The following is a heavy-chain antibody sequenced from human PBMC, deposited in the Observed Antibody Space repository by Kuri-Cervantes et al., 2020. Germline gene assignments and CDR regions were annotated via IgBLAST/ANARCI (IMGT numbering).Heavy chain of an antibody. V-gene: IGHV1-69*13. J-gene: IGHJ4*02. CDR2: IIPIFGTA. D-gene: IGHD1-26*01. CDR3: AKRGNYIDY. Sequence: SVKVSCKASGGTFSSYAISWVRQAPGQGLEWMGGIIPIFGTANYAQKFQGRVTITADESTSTAYMELNSLRAEDTAVYFCAKRGNYIDYWGQGTLVTVSS. CDR1: GGTFSSYA.